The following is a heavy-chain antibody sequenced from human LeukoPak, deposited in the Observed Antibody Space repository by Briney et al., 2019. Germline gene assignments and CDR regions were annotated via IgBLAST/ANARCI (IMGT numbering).Heavy chain of an antibody. J-gene: IGHJ6*03. V-gene: IGHV1-69*04. Sequence: GASVKVSCKASGGTFSSYAISWVRQAPGQGLEWMGRIIPILGIANYAQKFQGRVTITADESTSTAYMELSSLRSEDTAVYYCARDPSIAARQKYYYYMDVWGRGTTVTVSS. CDR3: ARDPSIAARQKYYYYMDV. CDR1: GGTFSSYA. CDR2: IIPILGIA. D-gene: IGHD6-6*01.